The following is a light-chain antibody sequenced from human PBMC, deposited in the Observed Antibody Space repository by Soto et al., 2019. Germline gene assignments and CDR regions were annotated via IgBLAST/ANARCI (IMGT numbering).Light chain of an antibody. CDR2: DNN. J-gene: IGLJ1*01. CDR3: QSYGSSPSANFV. V-gene: IGLV1-51*01. Sequence: QSVLTQPPSVSAAPGQKVTISRSGSSSNIGKNYVSWYQQFPGTAPKLLIYDNNKRPSGIPDRFSGSKSGTSASLAITGLRADDEADYYCQSYGSSPSANFVFGTGTKVTVL. CDR1: SSNIGKNY.